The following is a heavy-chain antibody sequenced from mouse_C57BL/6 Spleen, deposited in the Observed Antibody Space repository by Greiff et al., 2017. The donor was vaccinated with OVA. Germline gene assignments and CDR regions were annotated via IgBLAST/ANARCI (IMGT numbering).Heavy chain of an antibody. J-gene: IGHJ2*01. CDR3: ARSGYGYDSFFDD. V-gene: IGHV1-64*01. Sequence: VQLKQSGAELVKPGASVKLSCKASGYTFTSYWMHWVKQRPGQGLEWIGLIHPNSGGTNYNEKFKSKATLTVDKSSSTAYMPLSSLTSEDSAVYYGARSGYGYDSFFDDWGQGTTLTVSS. CDR2: IHPNSGGT. D-gene: IGHD2-2*01. CDR1: GYTFTSYW.